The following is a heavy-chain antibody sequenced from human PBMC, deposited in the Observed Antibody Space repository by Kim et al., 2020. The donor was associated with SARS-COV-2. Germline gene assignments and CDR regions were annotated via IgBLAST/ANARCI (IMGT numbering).Heavy chain of an antibody. Sequence: DPNYSPSLPGQVTISADKSISTAYVQWSSLKASDTAMYYCARCGNWFAPWGQGTLVTVSS. CDR3: ARCGNWFAP. V-gene: IGHV5-51*01. CDR2: DP. J-gene: IGHJ5*02.